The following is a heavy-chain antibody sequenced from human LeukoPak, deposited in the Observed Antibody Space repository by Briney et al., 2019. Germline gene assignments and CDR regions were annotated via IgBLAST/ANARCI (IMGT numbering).Heavy chain of an antibody. CDR3: ASRIAPYY. CDR1: GFTVSSNY. Sequence: GGSLRLSCAASGFTVSSNYMSWVRQAPGKGLEWVSRINSDGSSTSYADSVKGRFTISRDNAKNTLYLQMNSLRAEDTAVYYCASRIAPYYWGQGTLVTVSS. CDR2: INSDGSST. J-gene: IGHJ4*02. D-gene: IGHD6-13*01. V-gene: IGHV3-74*01.